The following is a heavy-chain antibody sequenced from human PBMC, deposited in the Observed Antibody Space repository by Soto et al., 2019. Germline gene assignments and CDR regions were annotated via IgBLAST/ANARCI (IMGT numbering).Heavy chain of an antibody. CDR2: ISYDGSNK. Sequence: QVRLVESGGGVVQPGTSLKLSCAASGFMFRSYGMHWVRQAPGKGLEWVAVISYDGSNKYYGDSVKGRFTISRDNTKSTVLLEMSSLSAEDTGLYYCARDTGAKSVVSYGMEFWGQGTTVSVSS. CDR1: GFMFRSYG. J-gene: IGHJ6*02. D-gene: IGHD3-22*01. V-gene: IGHV3-30*03. CDR3: ARDTGAKSVVSYGMEF.